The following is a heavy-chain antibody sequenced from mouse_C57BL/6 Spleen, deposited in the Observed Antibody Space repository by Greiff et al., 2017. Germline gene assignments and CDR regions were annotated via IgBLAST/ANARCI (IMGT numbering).Heavy chain of an antibody. V-gene: IGHV1-55*01. Sequence: VQLQQPGAELVKPGASVKMSCKASGYTFTSYWITWVKQRPGQGLEWIGDIYPGSGSTNYNEKFKSKATLTVDTSSSTAYMQLSSLTSEDSAVYYCARSAITTVVATHWGQGTTLTVSS. J-gene: IGHJ2*01. CDR2: IYPGSGST. D-gene: IGHD1-1*01. CDR3: ARSAITTVVATH. CDR1: GYTFTSYW.